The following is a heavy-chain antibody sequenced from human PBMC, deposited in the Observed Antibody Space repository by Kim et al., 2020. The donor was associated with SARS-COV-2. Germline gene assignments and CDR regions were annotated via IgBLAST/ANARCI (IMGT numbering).Heavy chain of an antibody. D-gene: IGHD3-10*01. CDR1: GFTFRNYD. J-gene: IGHJ4*02. V-gene: IGHV3-23*01. CDR3: AKNEATITVSGFDY. CDR2: ISGGSHNT. Sequence: GGSLRLSCEASGFTFRNYDMHWVRQAPGKGLEWVSSISGGSHNTYYAASVEGRFTISRDNSKNTLYLQMNSLRAEDTAIYYCAKNEATITVSGFDYWGQGTLVTAFS.